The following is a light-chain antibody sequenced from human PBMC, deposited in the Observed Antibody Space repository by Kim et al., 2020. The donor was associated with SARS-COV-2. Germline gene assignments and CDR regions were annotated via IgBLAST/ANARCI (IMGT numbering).Light chain of an antibody. CDR3: QQYDISPRT. CDR1: QSISSAY. CDR2: GAA. Sequence: EIVLTQSPGTLSLSPGERATLSCRTSQSISSAYIAWYQQKPGQAPRLLIYGAASRATGIPDRFSGRGSGTDFTLTISRLQPEDFAVYVCQQYDISPRTFGEGTKVDIK. J-gene: IGKJ1*01. V-gene: IGKV3-20*01.